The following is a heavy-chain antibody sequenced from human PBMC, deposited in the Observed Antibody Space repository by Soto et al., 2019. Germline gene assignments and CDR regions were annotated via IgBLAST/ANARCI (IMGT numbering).Heavy chain of an antibody. D-gene: IGHD3-16*01. CDR1: GFTFNNYG. V-gene: IGHV3-23*01. CDR2: IRGSDDTT. Sequence: EVQLLESGGGLVQPGGSLRLSCGASGFTFNNYGMTWVRQAPGKGLEWVSGIRGSDDTTYYADSVKGRFTISRDNSKNPLYLQMSRLGEGEMAVYYCVKGGGGSIVDYWGQGTLVTVSS. CDR3: VKGGGGSIVDY. J-gene: IGHJ4*02.